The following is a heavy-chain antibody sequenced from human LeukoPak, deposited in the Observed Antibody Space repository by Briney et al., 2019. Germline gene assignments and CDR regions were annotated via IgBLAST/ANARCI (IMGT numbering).Heavy chain of an antibody. J-gene: IGHJ4*02. V-gene: IGHV5-51*01. CDR2: IYPGDSET. CDR3: ARLRISTWYYFDY. CDR1: GYSFGSYY. Sequence: GESLKISCQGSGYSFGSYYIAWVRQMAGKGLEWMGTIYPGDSETRYSPSFQDQVTISADKSINSAYLQWSSLKASDTAIHYCARLRISTWYYFDYWGQGTLVTVSS. D-gene: IGHD6-13*01.